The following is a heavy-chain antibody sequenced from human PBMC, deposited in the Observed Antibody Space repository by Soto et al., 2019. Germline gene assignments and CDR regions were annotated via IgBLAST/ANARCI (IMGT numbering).Heavy chain of an antibody. CDR1: GGTFSSYA. CDR2: IIPIFGTV. Sequence: QVQLVQSGAEVKKPGSSVKVSCKASGGTFSSYAITWVRQAPGQGLEWLGGIIPIFGTVNYAQNFQGRVTITAAESTSTAYMELSSLRSEDTAVYYCARPMWFGELLSGWFDPWGQGTLVTVSS. CDR3: ARPMWFGELLSGWFDP. V-gene: IGHV1-69*12. J-gene: IGHJ5*02. D-gene: IGHD3-10*01.